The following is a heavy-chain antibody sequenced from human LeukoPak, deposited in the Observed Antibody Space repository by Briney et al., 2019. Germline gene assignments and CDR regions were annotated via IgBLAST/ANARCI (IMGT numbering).Heavy chain of an antibody. CDR3: ARDLKHIVVVTAGHYGMDV. CDR2: VYYSGST. V-gene: IGHV4-59*01. D-gene: IGHD2-21*02. Sequence: SETLSLTCTASGGSMSSFYWNWIRQPPGKGLEWIGYVYYSGSTNYNPSLKSRVTISLDTSKNQFSLKLSSVTAADTAVYYCARDLKHIVVVTAGHYGMDVWGQGTTVTVSS. CDR1: GGSMSSFY. J-gene: IGHJ6*02.